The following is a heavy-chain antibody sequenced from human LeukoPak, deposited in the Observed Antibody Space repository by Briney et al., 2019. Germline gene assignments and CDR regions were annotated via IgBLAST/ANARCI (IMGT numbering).Heavy chain of an antibody. V-gene: IGHV3-30*02. CDR3: AKGDTTWELPHDY. J-gene: IGHJ4*02. CDR2: IRYDGSNE. Sequence: GGSLRLSCVASGFTFSNYGMHWVRQAPGEGLDWMAFIRYDGSNEYYADSVKGRFTISRDNSKNTLYLQMNSLRAEDTAVYYCAKGDTTWELPHDYWGQGTLVTVSS. D-gene: IGHD1-26*01. CDR1: GFTFSNYG.